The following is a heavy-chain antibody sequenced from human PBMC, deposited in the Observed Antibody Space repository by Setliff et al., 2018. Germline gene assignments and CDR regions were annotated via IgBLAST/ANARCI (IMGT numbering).Heavy chain of an antibody. CDR2: ISGSGGST. D-gene: IGHD2-2*02. V-gene: IGHV3-23*01. CDR1: GGSISSYY. CDR3: ARHKYTHYMDV. Sequence: ETLSLTCTVSGGSISSYYWSWIRQPPGKGLEWVSAISGSGGSTDYADSVKGRFTISRDNAKNSLSLQMNSLRAEDTAVYYCARHKYTHYMDVWDKGATVTVSS. J-gene: IGHJ6*03.